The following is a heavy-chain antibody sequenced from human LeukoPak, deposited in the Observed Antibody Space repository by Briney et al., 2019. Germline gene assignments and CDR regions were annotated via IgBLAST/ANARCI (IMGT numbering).Heavy chain of an antibody. CDR2: IKQDGSEK. D-gene: IGHD2-2*01. Sequence: GGSLRLSCAASGFTFDDYAMHWVRQAPGKGLEWVANIKQDGSEKYYVDSVKGRFTISRDNAKNSLYLQMNSLRAEDTAVYYCARLKLLWSNYFDYWGQGTLVTVSS. CDR3: ARLKLLWSNYFDY. J-gene: IGHJ4*02. V-gene: IGHV3-7*01. CDR1: GFTFDDYA.